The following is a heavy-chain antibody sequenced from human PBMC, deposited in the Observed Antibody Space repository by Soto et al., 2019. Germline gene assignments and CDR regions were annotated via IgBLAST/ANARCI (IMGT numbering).Heavy chain of an antibody. J-gene: IGHJ5*02. V-gene: IGHV4-39*01. CDR1: GGSISSSSYY. D-gene: IGHD2-2*01. CDR3: ARRIGGYCSSTRCYRRRWFDP. Sequence: PSETLSLTCTVSGGSISSSSYYWGWIRQPPGKGLEWIGSIYYSGSTYYNPSLKSRVTISVDTSKNQFSLKLSSVTAADTAVYYCARRIGGYCSSTRCYRRRWFDPWGQGTLVTVSS. CDR2: IYYSGST.